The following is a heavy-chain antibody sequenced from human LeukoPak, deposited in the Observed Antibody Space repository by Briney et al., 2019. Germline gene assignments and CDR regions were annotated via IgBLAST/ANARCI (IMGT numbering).Heavy chain of an antibody. D-gene: IGHD2-2*01. CDR3: AKDLCSSTSCYLDI. CDR2: IRYDGSKK. V-gene: IGHV3-30*02. J-gene: IGHJ3*02. Sequence: GGSLRLSCAASGFSFNNYGMHWVRKAPGRGLEWVAFIRYDGSKKYYVDSVKGRFTISRDNSNNTLYLQVNSLRVEDTAVYYCAKDLCSSTSCYLDIWGQGAMVTVSS. CDR1: GFSFNNYG.